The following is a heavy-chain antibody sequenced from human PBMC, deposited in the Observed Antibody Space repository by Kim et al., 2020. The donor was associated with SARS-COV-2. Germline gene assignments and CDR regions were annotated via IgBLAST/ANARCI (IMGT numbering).Heavy chain of an antibody. J-gene: IGHJ5*02. V-gene: IGHV3-7*01. CDR2: INPDGSET. CDR3: ASHSSGWFA. D-gene: IGHD6-19*01. CDR1: GFTFTSYW. Sequence: GGSLRLSCAASGFTFTSYWMSWVRQAPGKGLEWVANINPDGSETYYVDSVKGRFTISRDNAKNSMYLQMSSLRVEDTAVYYCASHSSGWFAWAQGALVTVSS.